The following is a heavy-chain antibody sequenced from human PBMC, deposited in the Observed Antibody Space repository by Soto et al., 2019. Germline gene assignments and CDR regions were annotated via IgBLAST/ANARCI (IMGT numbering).Heavy chain of an antibody. CDR1: GGTFSSYT. CDR2: IIPILGIA. Sequence: QVQLVQSGAEVKKPGSSVKVSCKASGGTFSSYTISWVRQAPGQGLEWMGRIIPILGIANYAQKFQGRVTITADKATSTVYMELSSLRSEDTAVYCCAREKAYCSGGSCYSSYGMDVWGQGTTVTVSS. J-gene: IGHJ6*02. CDR3: AREKAYCSGGSCYSSYGMDV. V-gene: IGHV1-69*08. D-gene: IGHD2-15*01.